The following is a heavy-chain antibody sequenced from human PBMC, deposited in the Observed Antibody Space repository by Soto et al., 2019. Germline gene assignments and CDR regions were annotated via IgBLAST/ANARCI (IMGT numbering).Heavy chain of an antibody. V-gene: IGHV3-9*01. Sequence: EVQLVESGGGLVQPGRSLRLSCAASGFTFDDYAMHWVRQAPGKGLEWVSGISWNSGSIGYADSVKGRFTISRDNAKNSRYLQMNSLRAEDTALYYCAKALKRGYMDVWGKGTTVTVSS. CDR3: AKALKRGYMDV. CDR1: GFTFDDYA. J-gene: IGHJ6*03. CDR2: ISWNSGSI.